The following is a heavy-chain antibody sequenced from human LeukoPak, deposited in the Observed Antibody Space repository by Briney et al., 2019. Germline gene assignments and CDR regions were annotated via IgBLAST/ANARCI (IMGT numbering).Heavy chain of an antibody. CDR3: ARHGERGYSYGHDY. J-gene: IGHJ4*02. Sequence: PSETLSLTCTVSGGSISSGDYYWSWIRQPPGKGPEWIGYIYYSGSTYYNPSLKSRVTISVDTSKNQLSLKLSSVTAADTAVYYCARHGERGYSYGHDYWGQGTLVTVSS. CDR2: IYYSGST. CDR1: GGSISSGDYY. D-gene: IGHD5-18*01. V-gene: IGHV4-30-4*01.